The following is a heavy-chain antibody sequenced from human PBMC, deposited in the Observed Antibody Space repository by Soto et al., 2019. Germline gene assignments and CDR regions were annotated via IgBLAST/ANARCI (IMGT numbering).Heavy chain of an antibody. CDR3: AKRGHSGSYRHFDY. D-gene: IGHD1-26*01. CDR1: GFTFSTYA. J-gene: IGHJ4*02. Sequence: GGSLRLSCAASGFTFSTYAMSWVRQAPGQGLEWVSTFSGTTGNRYYADSVKGRFTISSDNSKNTLYLEMNSLRAEDTAVYYCAKRGHSGSYRHFDYWGQGTLVTVSS. CDR2: FSGTTGNR. V-gene: IGHV3-23*01.